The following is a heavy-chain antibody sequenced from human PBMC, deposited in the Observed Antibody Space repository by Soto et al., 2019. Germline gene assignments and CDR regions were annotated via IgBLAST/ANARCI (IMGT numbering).Heavy chain of an antibody. D-gene: IGHD2-15*01. J-gene: IGHJ6*02. Sequence: PSETLSLTCTVSGGSIIGFYWSWMRQPPGKGLEWIGYIFYAGTTLYTPSLKSRVTISVDTSNNQFSLKLSSVTAADTAVYYCARHDVLAKLQTGMGLCGQGTMVTVYS. V-gene: IGHV4-59*01. CDR2: IFYAGTT. CDR1: GGSIIGFY. CDR3: ARHDVLAKLQTGMGL.